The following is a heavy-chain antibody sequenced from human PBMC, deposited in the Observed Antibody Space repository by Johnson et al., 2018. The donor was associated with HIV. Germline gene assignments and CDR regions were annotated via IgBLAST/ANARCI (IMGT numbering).Heavy chain of an antibody. V-gene: IGHV3-20*04. J-gene: IGHJ3*02. D-gene: IGHD7-27*01. CDR3: ARDPTTQYSRLTGDFGAFDI. CDR1: RITFDDYD. CDR2: INWNGGTT. Sequence: VQLLESGGGVVRPGGSLRLSCTASRITFDDYDMSWVRQAPGKGLEWVSGINWNGGTTGYADSVKGRFTIPRDNAKNSLYLQMNSLRAEDTALYYCARDPTTQYSRLTGDFGAFDIWGQGTMVTVSS.